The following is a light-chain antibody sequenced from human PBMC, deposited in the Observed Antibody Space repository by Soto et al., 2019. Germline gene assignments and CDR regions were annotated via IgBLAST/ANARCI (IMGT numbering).Light chain of an antibody. Sequence: QSVLTQPPSASGTPGQRVTVSCSGSNSNIGNNYAFWYQHLPGTAPKLLIYRNDQRPSGVSARFSGSKSGTSASLAISGLRSEDEADYYCAAWDDSLSGSYVFGPGTKLTVL. CDR1: NSNIGNNY. CDR2: RND. CDR3: AAWDDSLSGSYV. V-gene: IGLV1-47*01. J-gene: IGLJ1*01.